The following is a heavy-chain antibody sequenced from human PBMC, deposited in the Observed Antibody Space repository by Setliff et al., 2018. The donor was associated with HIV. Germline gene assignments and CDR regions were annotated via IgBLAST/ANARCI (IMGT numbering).Heavy chain of an antibody. Sequence: SETLSLTCTVSGGSISSFSYYWTWIRQPPGKALEWIGYISSSGTTNYNPSLRSRVTISIETSNTRFSLWLRSVTAADTATYFCARLGRAIDDGGSSLRLDFWGQGMLVTVSS. CDR1: GGSISSFSYY. CDR3: ARLGRAIDDGGSSLRLDF. J-gene: IGHJ4*02. V-gene: IGHV4-61*01. CDR2: ISSSGTT. D-gene: IGHD2-15*01.